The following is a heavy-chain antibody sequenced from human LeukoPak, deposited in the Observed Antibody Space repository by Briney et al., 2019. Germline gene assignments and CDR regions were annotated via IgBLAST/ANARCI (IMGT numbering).Heavy chain of an antibody. CDR2: SYYSGST. Sequence: PSETLSLTCIVSGGSISSYYWSWIRQPPGKGLEWIGYSYYSGSTNYNPSLKSRVTISVDTSKNQFSLKLSSVTAADTAVYYCASQYYDILTGYYTAPFDYWGQGTLVTVSS. CDR1: GGSISSYY. J-gene: IGHJ4*02. V-gene: IGHV4-59*01. D-gene: IGHD3-9*01. CDR3: ASQYYDILTGYYTAPFDY.